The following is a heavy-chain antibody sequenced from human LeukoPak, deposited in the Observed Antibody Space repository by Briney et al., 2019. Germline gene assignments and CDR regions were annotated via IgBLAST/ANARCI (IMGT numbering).Heavy chain of an antibody. V-gene: IGHV3-48*01. CDR1: GFTFSSYS. Sequence: GGSLRLSCVASGFTFSSYSMNWVRQAPGEGLEWVSYISSLSGTIYYADSVKGRFTISRDNSKNTLYLQMNSLRAEDTAVYYCAKASSSSWYGYYYYYMDVWGKGTTVTVSS. D-gene: IGHD6-13*01. CDR2: ISSLSGTI. CDR3: AKASSSSWYGYYYYYMDV. J-gene: IGHJ6*03.